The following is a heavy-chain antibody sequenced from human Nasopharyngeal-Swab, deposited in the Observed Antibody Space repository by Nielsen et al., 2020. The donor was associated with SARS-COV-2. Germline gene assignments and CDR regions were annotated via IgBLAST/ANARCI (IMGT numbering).Heavy chain of an antibody. Sequence: PGKGLEWIGYIYYSGSTYYNPSLKSRVTISVDTSKNQFSLKLSSVTAADTAVYYCARGRGGWLGVNWFDPWGQGTLVTVSS. J-gene: IGHJ5*02. D-gene: IGHD3-10*01. V-gene: IGHV4-30-2*04. CDR2: IYYSGST. CDR3: ARGRGGWLGVNWFDP.